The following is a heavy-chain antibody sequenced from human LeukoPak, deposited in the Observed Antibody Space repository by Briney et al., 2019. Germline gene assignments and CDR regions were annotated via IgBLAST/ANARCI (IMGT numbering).Heavy chain of an antibody. CDR1: GFTFRSNG. CDR2: IWYDGSDA. V-gene: IGHV3-33*08. D-gene: IGHD1-14*01. J-gene: IGHJ6*02. CDR3: ARLTASKADGMDV. Sequence: PGRSLRLSCAASGFTFRSNGMHWVRQAPGRGLEWVTYIWYDGSDADYADPVKGRFTISRDNSKNTLYLQMNSLRAEDTAVYYCARLTASKADGMDVWGQGTTVTVSS.